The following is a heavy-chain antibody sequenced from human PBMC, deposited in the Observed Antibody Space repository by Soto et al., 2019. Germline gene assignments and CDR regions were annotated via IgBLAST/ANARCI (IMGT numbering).Heavy chain of an antibody. CDR2: ISSGGEYI. CDR3: ATDGAAGSVMEV. D-gene: IGHD6-13*01. V-gene: IGHV3-21*01. CDR1: GFTCSAYG. Sequence: EMHLVESGGGLVKPGGSLRLSCAASGFTCSAYGMNGVCQAPGKGPEWVSSISSGGEYIYYAQSMKGRLTISRDNARNSLYLQLNGLRAEDTAVYYCATDGAAGSVMEVWGQGTTVTVSS. J-gene: IGHJ6*02.